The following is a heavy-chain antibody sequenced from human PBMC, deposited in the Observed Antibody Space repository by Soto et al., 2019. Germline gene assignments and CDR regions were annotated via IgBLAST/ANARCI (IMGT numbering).Heavy chain of an antibody. D-gene: IGHD3-22*01. Sequence: PSETLSLTCAVYGGSFSGYYWSWIRQPPGKGLEWIGEINHSGSTNYNPSLKSRVTISVDTSKNQFSLKLSSVTAADTAVYYCARESLAFWYYDSSGTPGSGAFDIWGQGTMVTVS. CDR2: INHSGST. V-gene: IGHV4-34*01. CDR1: GGSFSGYY. CDR3: ARESLAFWYYDSSGTPGSGAFDI. J-gene: IGHJ3*02.